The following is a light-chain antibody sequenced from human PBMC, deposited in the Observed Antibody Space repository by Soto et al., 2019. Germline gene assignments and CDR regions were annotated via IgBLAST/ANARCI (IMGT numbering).Light chain of an antibody. CDR2: AAS. V-gene: IGKV1-39*01. J-gene: IGKJ4*01. Sequence: DIPMTQSPSSLSASVGDRVTITCRASQTISSYLNWYQHKPGKAPKLLIYAASNLQSGVPSRFSGSGSGTAFTLTISSLQPEDFATYYCQQSYSLPRTFGGGARVEIE. CDR3: QQSYSLPRT. CDR1: QTISSY.